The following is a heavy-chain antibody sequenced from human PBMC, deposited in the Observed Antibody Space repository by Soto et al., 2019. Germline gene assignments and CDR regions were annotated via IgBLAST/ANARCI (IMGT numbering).Heavy chain of an antibody. CDR1: GGSFSRYA. CDR2: IIPIFGTT. Sequence: QVQLVQSEAEVKQPGSSVKVSCKASGGSFSRYAISWVRQAPGQGPEWMGGIIPIFGTTNYAQKFQGRVTITADESTSTAYLELSSLRSDDTAVYYCARHNRDWLTTLRTHYGMDVWGQGTTVTVSS. J-gene: IGHJ6*02. V-gene: IGHV1-69*01. CDR3: ARHNRDWLTTLRTHYGMDV. D-gene: IGHD4-17*01.